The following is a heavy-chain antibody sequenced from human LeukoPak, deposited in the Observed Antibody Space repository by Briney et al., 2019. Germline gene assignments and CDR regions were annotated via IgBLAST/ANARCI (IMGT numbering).Heavy chain of an antibody. CDR2: ISGSGGST. Sequence: PGGSLRLSCAASGFTFSSYAMSWVRQAPGKGLEWVSAISGSGGSTYYADSVKGRFTISRDNAKNSLYLQMNSLRAEDTAVYYCARDLLGYNWNYISYYYYGMDVWGQGTTVTVSS. V-gene: IGHV3-23*01. J-gene: IGHJ6*02. CDR1: GFTFSSYA. D-gene: IGHD1-7*01. CDR3: ARDLLGYNWNYISYYYYGMDV.